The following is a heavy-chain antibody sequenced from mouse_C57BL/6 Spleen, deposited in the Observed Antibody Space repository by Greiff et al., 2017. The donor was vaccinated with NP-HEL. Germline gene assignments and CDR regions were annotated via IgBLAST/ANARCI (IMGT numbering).Heavy chain of an antibody. CDR1: GFTFSSYA. CDR3: TRERDGSTPDY. CDR2: ISSGGDYI. J-gene: IGHJ2*01. V-gene: IGHV5-9-1*02. D-gene: IGHD1-1*01. Sequence: EVKLVESGEGLVKPGGSLKLSCAASGFTFSSYAMSWVRQTPEKRLEWVAYISSGGDYIYYADTVKGRFTISRDNARNTLYLQMSSLKSEDTAMYYCTRERDGSTPDYWGQGTTLTVSS.